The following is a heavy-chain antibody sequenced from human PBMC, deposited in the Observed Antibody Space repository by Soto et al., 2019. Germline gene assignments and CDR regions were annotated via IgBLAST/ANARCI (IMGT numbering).Heavy chain of an antibody. J-gene: IGHJ6*02. CDR2: ISYDGSNK. Sequence: QVQLVESGGGVVQPGRSLRLSCAASGFTFSSYGMHWVRQAPGKGLEWVAVISYDGSNKYYADSVKGRFTISGDNSKNTLYLQMNSLRAEDTAVYYCAKGVESKQLVSGQGYYYYGMDVWGQGTTVTVSS. CDR3: AKGVESKQLVSGQGYYYYGMDV. CDR1: GFTFSSYG. D-gene: IGHD6-6*01. V-gene: IGHV3-30*18.